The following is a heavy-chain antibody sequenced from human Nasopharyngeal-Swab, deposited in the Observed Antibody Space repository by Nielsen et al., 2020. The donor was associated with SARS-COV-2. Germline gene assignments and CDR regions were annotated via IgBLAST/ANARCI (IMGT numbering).Heavy chain of an antibody. J-gene: IGHJ6*03. CDR2: ISGSGGST. Sequence: VRQAPGKGLEWVSAISGSGGSTYYADSVKGRFTISRHNSKNTLYLQMNSLRAEDTAVYYCASYGDYLFYMDVWGKGTTVTVSS. D-gene: IGHD4-17*01. CDR3: ASYGDYLFYMDV. V-gene: IGHV3-23*01.